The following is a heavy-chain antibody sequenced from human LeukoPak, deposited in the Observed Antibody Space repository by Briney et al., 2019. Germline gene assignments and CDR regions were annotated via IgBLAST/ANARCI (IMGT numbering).Heavy chain of an antibody. CDR3: AREEFGKIYFDY. V-gene: IGHV3-30-3*01. Sequence: WIRQAPGKGLEWVAVISYDGSNKYYADSVKGRFTISRDNSKNTLYLQMNSLRAEDTAVYYCAREEFGKIYFDYWGQGTLVTVSS. D-gene: IGHD3-10*01. CDR2: ISYDGSNK. J-gene: IGHJ4*02.